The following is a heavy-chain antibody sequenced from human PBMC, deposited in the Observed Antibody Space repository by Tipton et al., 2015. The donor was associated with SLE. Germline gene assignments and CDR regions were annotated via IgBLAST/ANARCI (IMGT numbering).Heavy chain of an antibody. CDR1: GGSISSGSYY. V-gene: IGHV4-61*02. CDR2: IYTSGST. Sequence: TLSLTCTVSGGSISSGSYYWSWIRQPAGKGLEWIGRIYTSGSTNYNPSLKSRVTISVDTSKNQFSLKLSSVTAADTAVYYCAKRNDFWSGYYGYYYGMDVWGQGTTVTVSS. CDR3: AKRNDFWSGYYGYYYGMDV. D-gene: IGHD3-3*01. J-gene: IGHJ6*02.